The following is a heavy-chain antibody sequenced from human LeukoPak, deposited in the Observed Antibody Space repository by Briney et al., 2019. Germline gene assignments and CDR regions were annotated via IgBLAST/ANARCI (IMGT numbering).Heavy chain of an antibody. CDR1: GFSFSNHW. D-gene: IGHD2-2*01. V-gene: IGHV3-7*03. J-gene: IGHJ6*02. CDR2: IKQDGSET. Sequence: GGSLRLSCAASGFSFSNHWMNWVRQAPEKGLEWVANIKQDGSETYYVDSVKGRFTISRDNARNSLYLQMNSLRAEDTAVYYCAKTGYCSSTSCYYYYYYGMDVWGQGTTVTVSS. CDR3: AKTGYCSSTSCYYYYYYGMDV.